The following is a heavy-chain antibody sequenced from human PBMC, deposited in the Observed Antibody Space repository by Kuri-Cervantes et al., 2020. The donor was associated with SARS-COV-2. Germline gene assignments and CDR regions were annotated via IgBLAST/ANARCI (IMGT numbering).Heavy chain of an antibody. D-gene: IGHD3-10*01. CDR1: GFTLDDYT. V-gene: IGHV3-7*03. J-gene: IGHJ3*01. CDR3: ARRGAGIYAFDV. Sequence: GESLKISCAASGFTLDDYTMHWVRQAPGKGLEWVANIKQDGSQKSYVDSVKGRFAISRDNAENSLSLQMNSLRAGDTAVYFCARRGAGIYAFDVWGQGTVVTVSS. CDR2: IKQDGSQK.